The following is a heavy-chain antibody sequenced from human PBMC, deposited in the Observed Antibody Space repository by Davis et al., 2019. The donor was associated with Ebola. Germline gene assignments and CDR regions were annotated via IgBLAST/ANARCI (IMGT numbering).Heavy chain of an antibody. CDR3: AREESDFWSGYSDY. V-gene: IGHV3-15*07. CDR2: IKSKTDGGTT. CDR1: GFTFSNAW. Sequence: GGSLRLSCAASGFTFSNAWMNWVRQAPGKGLEWVGRIKSKTDGGTTDYAAPVKGRFTISRDDSKNTLYLQMNSLRAEDTAVYYCAREESDFWSGYSDYWGQGTLVTVSS. D-gene: IGHD3-3*01. J-gene: IGHJ4*02.